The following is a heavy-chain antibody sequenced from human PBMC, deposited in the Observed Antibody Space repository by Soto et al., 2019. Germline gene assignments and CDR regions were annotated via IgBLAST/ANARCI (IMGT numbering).Heavy chain of an antibody. J-gene: IGHJ6*02. V-gene: IGHV3-23*01. CDR3: AKGRLGSDSRGRYGMDV. Sequence: GGSLRLSCAASGFTFSSYAMSWVRQAPGKGLEWVSAISGSGGSTYYADSVKGRFTISRDNSKNTLYLQMNSLRAEDTAVYYCAKGRLGSDSRGRYGMDVWGQGTTVTVSS. CDR1: GFTFSSYA. D-gene: IGHD3-22*01. CDR2: ISGSGGST.